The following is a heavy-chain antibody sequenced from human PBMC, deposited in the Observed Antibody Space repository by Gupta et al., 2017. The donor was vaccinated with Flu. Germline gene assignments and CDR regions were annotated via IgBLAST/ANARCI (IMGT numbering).Heavy chain of an antibody. CDR1: GDSISTGTSY. CDR2: ISSSGNA. Sequence: QVQLQESGPGLVDPSETLSLNCIFSGDSISTGTSYWGWIRQPPGKGLEWIGTISSSGNAKYNPSLKSRVMLSVDTAKRQFSLHLRSLGVEDTAVYYCARQAWEQPYFWGQGVLVTVSS. V-gene: IGHV4-39*01. CDR3: ARQAWEQPYF. J-gene: IGHJ4*02. D-gene: IGHD1-26*01.